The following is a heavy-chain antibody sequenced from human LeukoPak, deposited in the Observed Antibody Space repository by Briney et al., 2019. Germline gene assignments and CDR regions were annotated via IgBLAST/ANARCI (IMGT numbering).Heavy chain of an antibody. CDR3: ASFPPPYSGSYYFAFDI. CDR2: IYYSGST. CDR1: GGSISSYY. D-gene: IGHD1-26*01. Sequence: SETLSLTCTVPGGSISSYYWSWIRQPPGKGLEWIGYIYYSGSTNYNPSLKSRVTISVDTSKNQFSLKLSSVTAADTAVYYCASFPPPYSGSYYFAFDIWGQGTMVTVSS. J-gene: IGHJ3*02. V-gene: IGHV4-59*01.